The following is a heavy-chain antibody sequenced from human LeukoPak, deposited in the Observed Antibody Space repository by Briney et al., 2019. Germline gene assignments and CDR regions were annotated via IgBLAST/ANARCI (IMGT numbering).Heavy chain of an antibody. Sequence: GGPLRLSCAASGFTFDDYAVHCVRHAPGKGLEWVSGISWNIGSIVYADSVKGRFTISRDNAKNSLYLQMNSLRAEDMALYSCAKVRGPYYDSSGYYYRDAFDIWGQGTMVTVSS. CDR2: ISWNIGSI. CDR1: GFTFDDYA. CDR3: AKVRGPYYDSSGYYYRDAFDI. V-gene: IGHV3-9*03. D-gene: IGHD3-22*01. J-gene: IGHJ3*02.